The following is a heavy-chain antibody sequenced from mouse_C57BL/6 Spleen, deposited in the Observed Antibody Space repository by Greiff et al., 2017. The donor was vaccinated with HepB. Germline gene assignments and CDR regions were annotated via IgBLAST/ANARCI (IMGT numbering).Heavy chain of an antibody. CDR2: IDPSDGST. V-gene: IGHV1-85*01. Sequence: VQLQQSGPELVKPGASVKLSCKASGYTFTSYDINWVKQRPGQGLEWIGSIDPSDGSTKYNEKFKGKATLTVDTSSSTAYMQLHSLTSEDSAVYFCASRYYYAMDYWGQGTSVTVSS. CDR1: GYTFTSYD. J-gene: IGHJ4*01. D-gene: IGHD2-12*01. CDR3: ASRYYYAMDY.